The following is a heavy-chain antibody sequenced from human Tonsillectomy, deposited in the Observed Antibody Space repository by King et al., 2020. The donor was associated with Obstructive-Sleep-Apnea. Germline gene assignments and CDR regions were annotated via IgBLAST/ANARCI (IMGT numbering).Heavy chain of an antibody. D-gene: IGHD6-19*01. Sequence: QLVQSGAEVKKPGSSVKVSCKASGGTFSSYGISWVRQAPGQGLEWMGGIIPVFGTANYAQKFQGRVKITADESTSTAYMDLSSLRSDDTAVYYCASEVQLLVPYYDMDVWGQGTTVTVSS. CDR3: ASEVQLLVPYYDMDV. J-gene: IGHJ6*02. CDR2: IIPVFGTA. CDR1: GGTFSSYG. V-gene: IGHV1-69*01.